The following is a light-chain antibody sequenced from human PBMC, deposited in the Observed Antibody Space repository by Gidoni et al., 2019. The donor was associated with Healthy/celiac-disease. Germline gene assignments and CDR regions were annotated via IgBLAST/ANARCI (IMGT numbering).Light chain of an antibody. CDR3: QVWDSSSDLPGVV. J-gene: IGLJ2*01. CDR1: TIGSKS. V-gene: IGLV3-21*04. Sequence: SYVLTQPPSLSVAPGKTARITCGGNTIGSKSVHWYKQKPGQAPGLVIYYDSDRPSGIPERFSGSNSGNTATLTISRVEAGDEADYYCQVWDSSSDLPGVVFGGGTKLTVL. CDR2: YDS.